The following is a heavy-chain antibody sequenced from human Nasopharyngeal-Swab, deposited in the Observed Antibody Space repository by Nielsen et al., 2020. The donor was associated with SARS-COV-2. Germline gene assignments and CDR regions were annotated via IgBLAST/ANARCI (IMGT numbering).Heavy chain of an antibody. Sequence: GESLKISCSASGFIFKNYAMNWVRQAPGKGLEWVAVISYDGSNKYYADSVKGRFTISRDNSKNTLYLQMNSLRAEDTAVYYCARVGDSVTTVVTELVYWGQGTLVTVSS. V-gene: IGHV3-30*04. CDR1: GFIFKNYA. CDR2: ISYDGSNK. CDR3: ARVGDSVTTVVTELVY. J-gene: IGHJ4*02. D-gene: IGHD4-23*01.